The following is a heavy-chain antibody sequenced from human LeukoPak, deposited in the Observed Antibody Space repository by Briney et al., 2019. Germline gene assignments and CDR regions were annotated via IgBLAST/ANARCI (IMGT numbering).Heavy chain of an antibody. CDR3: ASGGYSFFY. V-gene: IGHV3-7*03. J-gene: IGHJ4*02. CDR1: GFSFSSYL. Sequence: PGGSLRLSRAASGFSFSSYLMNWVRQAPGKGLEWAANIKQDGSEKYYVDSVKGRFTISRDNAKNSLYLQMNSLRAEDTAVYYCASGGYSFFYWGQGTLVTVSS. CDR2: IKQDGSEK. D-gene: IGHD5-18*01.